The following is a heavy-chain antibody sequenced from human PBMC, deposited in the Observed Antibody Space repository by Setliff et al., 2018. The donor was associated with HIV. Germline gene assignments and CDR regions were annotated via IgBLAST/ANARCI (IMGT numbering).Heavy chain of an antibody. Sequence: SETLSLPCTVSGVSISSSSYYWGWIRQPPGKGLEWLGSTYYSGRPYSNPSLKSRVTISVDTSKTQFSLKLSSVTAADTAVYYCARHDGMKAARRYNNDYMDVWGKGTTVTVSS. D-gene: IGHD6-6*01. CDR2: TYYSGRP. CDR1: GVSISSSSYY. V-gene: IGHV4-39*01. J-gene: IGHJ6*03. CDR3: ARHDGMKAARRYNNDYMDV.